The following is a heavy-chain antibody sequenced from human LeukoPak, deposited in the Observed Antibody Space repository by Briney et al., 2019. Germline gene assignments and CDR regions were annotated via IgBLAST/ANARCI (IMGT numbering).Heavy chain of an antibody. D-gene: IGHD5-18*01. V-gene: IGHV3-23*01. CDR1: GFTFNNYA. CDR2: ISGSGGTT. J-gene: IGHJ1*01. Sequence: GGSLRLSCAASGFTFNNYAMTWVRQAPGKGLEWVSAISGSGGTTLYADSVKGRFTISRDNSKSTLYLQMNSLRAEDTAVYYCAKDQGIQLWSKYFQHWGQGTLVTVSS. CDR3: AKDQGIQLWSKYFQH.